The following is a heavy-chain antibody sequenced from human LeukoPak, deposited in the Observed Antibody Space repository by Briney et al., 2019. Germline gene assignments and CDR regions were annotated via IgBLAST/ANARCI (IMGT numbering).Heavy chain of an antibody. CDR3: ARDLEAANTYYFDY. Sequence: GGSLRLSCAASGFTVSSSYMSWFRQAPGKGLEWVSIISSAGTTYYADSVKGRFTISRDNSKNTVYLQVNSLRDEDTAVYYCARDLEAANTYYFDYWGQGTMVTVSS. CDR2: ISSAGTT. J-gene: IGHJ4*02. V-gene: IGHV3-66*01. CDR1: GFTVSSSY. D-gene: IGHD6-13*01.